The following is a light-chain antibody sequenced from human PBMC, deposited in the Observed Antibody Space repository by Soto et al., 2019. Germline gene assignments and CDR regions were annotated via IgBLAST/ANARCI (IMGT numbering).Light chain of an antibody. J-gene: IGLJ3*02. Sequence: SYELTQPPSVSVSPGPTASITCSGDKLGNKYACWYQQKPGRSPVLVIYKDSKRPSGIPERFSGSNSGNTATLTISGTQAMDEADYYCQVWDRSTRVFGGGTKLTVL. V-gene: IGLV3-1*01. CDR3: QVWDRSTRV. CDR1: KLGNKY. CDR2: KDS.